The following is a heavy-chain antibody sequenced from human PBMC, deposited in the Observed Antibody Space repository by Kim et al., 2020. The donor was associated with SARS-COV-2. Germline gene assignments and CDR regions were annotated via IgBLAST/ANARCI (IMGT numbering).Heavy chain of an antibody. V-gene: IGHV4-4*07. J-gene: IGHJ4*02. CDR1: GGSISSYY. CDR3: ARSSPNRNRWELPYFDY. CDR2: IYTSGST. D-gene: IGHD1-26*01. Sequence: SETLSLTCTVSGGSISSYYWSWIRQPAGKGLEWIGRIYTSGSTNYNPSLNSRVTMSVDTSKNQFSLKLSSVTAADTAVYYCARSSPNRNRWELPYFDYWGQGAPVTVSS.